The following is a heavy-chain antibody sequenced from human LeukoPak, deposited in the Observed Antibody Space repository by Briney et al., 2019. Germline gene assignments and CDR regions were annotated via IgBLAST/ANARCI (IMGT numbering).Heavy chain of an antibody. Sequence: ASVKVSCKASGYTFTGYYMHWVRQAPGQGLEGMGWINPNSGGTNYAQKFQGRVTMTRDTSISTAYMELSRLRSDDTAVYYCARDPHGAGEYDYWGQGTLVTVSS. CDR3: ARDPHGAGEYDY. V-gene: IGHV1-2*02. CDR1: GYTFTGYY. CDR2: INPNSGGT. J-gene: IGHJ4*02. D-gene: IGHD3-10*01.